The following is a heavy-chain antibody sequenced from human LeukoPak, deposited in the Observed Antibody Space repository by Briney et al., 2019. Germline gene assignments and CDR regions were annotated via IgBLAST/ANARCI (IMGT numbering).Heavy chain of an antibody. V-gene: IGHV1-18*01. CDR3: ARDQYCSGGSCYSFQWFDP. Sequence: ASVKVSCKASGYTFTSYGISWVRQAPGQGPEWMGWISAYNGNTNYAQKLQGRVTMTTDTSTSTAYMELRSLRPDDTAVYYCARDQYCSGGSCYSFQWFDPWGQGTLVTVSS. D-gene: IGHD2-15*01. J-gene: IGHJ5*02. CDR1: GYTFTSYG. CDR2: ISAYNGNT.